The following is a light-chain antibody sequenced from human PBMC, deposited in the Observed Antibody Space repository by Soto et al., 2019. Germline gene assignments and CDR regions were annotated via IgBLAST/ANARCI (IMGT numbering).Light chain of an antibody. J-gene: IGLJ3*02. CDR1: NSDVGSYNL. V-gene: IGLV2-23*01. CDR3: CSYAGSVGV. CDR2: EGN. Sequence: QSALTQPASVSGSPGQSITISCTGTNSDVGSYNLVSWYQQHPGKAPKLMIYEGNKRPSGVSNRFSGSKSGNTASLTISGLQAEDEADYYCCSYAGSVGVFGGGTKLTVL.